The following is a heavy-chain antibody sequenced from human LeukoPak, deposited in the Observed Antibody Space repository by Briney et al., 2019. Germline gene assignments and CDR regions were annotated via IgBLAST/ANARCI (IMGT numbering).Heavy chain of an antibody. CDR3: ARERVVVTLGAFDI. D-gene: IGHD3-22*01. J-gene: IGHJ3*02. Sequence: ASVKVSCKASGGTFSSYAISWVRQAPGQELEWMGGIIPIFGTANYAQKFQGRVTITADESTSTAYMELSSLRSEDTAVYYCARERVVVTLGAFDIWGQGTMVTVSS. V-gene: IGHV1-69*13. CDR1: GGTFSSYA. CDR2: IIPIFGTA.